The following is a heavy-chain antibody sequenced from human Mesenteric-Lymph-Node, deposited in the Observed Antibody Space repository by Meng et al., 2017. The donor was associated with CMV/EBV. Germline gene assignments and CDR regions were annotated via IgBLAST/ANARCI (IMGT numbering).Heavy chain of an antibody. V-gene: IGHV3-74*01. CDR2: ISNDGFTT. CDR3: AITMARGIISFYHFGMDV. Sequence: GESLKISCVASGFNFSTYWLHWVRQVPGEGLVCVSRISNDGFTTTYADSVKGRFTISRDNAKKSLYLQMNSLRADDTALYYCAITMARGIISFYHFGMDVWGQGTTVTVSS. CDR1: GFNFSTYW. D-gene: IGHD3-10*01. J-gene: IGHJ6*02.